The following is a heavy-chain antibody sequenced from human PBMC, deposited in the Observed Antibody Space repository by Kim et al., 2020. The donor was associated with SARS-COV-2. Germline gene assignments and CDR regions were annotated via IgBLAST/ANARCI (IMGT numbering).Heavy chain of an antibody. Sequence: AQKYQGRVTITADNSTSTAYMERSSLRSEDTAVYYCARTATGKGGRGDYWGQGTLVTVSS. J-gene: IGHJ4*02. V-gene: IGHV1-69*02. CDR3: ARTATGKGGRGDY. D-gene: IGHD1-1*01.